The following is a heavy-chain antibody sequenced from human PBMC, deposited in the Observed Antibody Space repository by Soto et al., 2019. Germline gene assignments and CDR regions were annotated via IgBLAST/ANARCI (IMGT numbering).Heavy chain of an antibody. D-gene: IGHD5-18*01. CDR1: GFTFSSYS. V-gene: IGHV3-21*01. CDR3: ARDLERGGYSYGDMIFGY. Sequence: EVQLVESGGGLVKPGGSLRLSCAASGFTFSSYSMNWVRQAPGKGLEWVSSISSSSSYIYYADSVKGRFTISRDNAKNSLYLQMNSLRAEDTAVYYCARDLERGGYSYGDMIFGYWGQGTLVTVSS. CDR2: ISSSSSYI. J-gene: IGHJ4*02.